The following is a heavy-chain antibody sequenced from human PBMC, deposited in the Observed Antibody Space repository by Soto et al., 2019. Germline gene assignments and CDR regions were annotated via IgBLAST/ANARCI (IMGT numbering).Heavy chain of an antibody. CDR3: ARGPIGRQLGN. J-gene: IGHJ4*02. CDR2: INSDGSST. CDR1: GFTYSSYW. Sequence: EVQLVESGGGLDQPGGSLRLSCAASGFTYSSYWMHWVRQAPGKGLVWVSRINSDGSSTSYADSVKGRFTISRDNAKNTLYLQMNSLRAEDTAVYYCARGPIGRQLGNWGQGTLVTVSS. D-gene: IGHD6-13*01. V-gene: IGHV3-74*01.